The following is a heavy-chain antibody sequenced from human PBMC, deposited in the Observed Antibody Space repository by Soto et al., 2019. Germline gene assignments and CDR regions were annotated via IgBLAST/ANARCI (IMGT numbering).Heavy chain of an antibody. CDR1: GGSISSGGYY. Sequence: QVQLQESGPGLVKPSQTLSLTCRVSGGSISSGGYYWSWIRQHPEKGLEWIGYIYYSGSTNYNPSLKSRVIISADTSSNRFSLDLRSVTAADTAIYYCARHSASWQWFDYWGQGTLVTVSS. J-gene: IGHJ5*01. CDR3: ARHSASWQWFDY. V-gene: IGHV4-31*03. D-gene: IGHD1-26*01. CDR2: IYYSGST.